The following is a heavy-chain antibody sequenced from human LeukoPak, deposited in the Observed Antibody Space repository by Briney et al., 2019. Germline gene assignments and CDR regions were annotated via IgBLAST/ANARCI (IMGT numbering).Heavy chain of an antibody. CDR2: ISWSSDNI. D-gene: IGHD5-18*01. V-gene: IGHV3-9*01. Sequence: GGSLRLSCAASGFTFDDYAMHWVRQAPGKGLEWVSGISWSSDNIDYADSVKGRFTISRDNAKNSLYLQMNSLRTEDTALYYCAKDEGHSYGPYFDYWGQGTLVTVSS. CDR1: GFTFDDYA. CDR3: AKDEGHSYGPYFDY. J-gene: IGHJ4*02.